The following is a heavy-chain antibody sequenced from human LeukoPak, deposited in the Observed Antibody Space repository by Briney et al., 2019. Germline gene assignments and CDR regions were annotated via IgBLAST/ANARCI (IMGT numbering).Heavy chain of an antibody. Sequence: GASVKVSCKASGYTFTGYYMHWVRQAPGQGLEWMGWINPNSGGTNYAQKFQGRATMTRDTSISTAYMELSGLRSDDTAVYYCAREGPTVSDHGSSFDYWGRGTLVTVSS. CDR2: INPNSGGT. J-gene: IGHJ4*02. V-gene: IGHV1-2*02. D-gene: IGHD4-17*01. CDR1: GYTFTGYY. CDR3: AREGPTVSDHGSSFDY.